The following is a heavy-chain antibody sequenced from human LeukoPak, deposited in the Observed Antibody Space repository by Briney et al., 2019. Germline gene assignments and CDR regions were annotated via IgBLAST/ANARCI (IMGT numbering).Heavy chain of an antibody. V-gene: IGHV4-34*01. Sequence: SETLSLTCAVYGGSFSGYSWSWIRQPPGKGLGRMGESNNSGRTNYNPSLKSRVTISVDTSKNQFSLKLSSATAADTAVYYCARGRKYTSGYRVTELGSGYSDYWGQGTLVTVSS. J-gene: IGHJ4*02. D-gene: IGHD5-18*01. CDR1: GGSFSGYS. CDR3: ARGRKYTSGYRVTELGSGYSDY. CDR2: SNNSGRT.